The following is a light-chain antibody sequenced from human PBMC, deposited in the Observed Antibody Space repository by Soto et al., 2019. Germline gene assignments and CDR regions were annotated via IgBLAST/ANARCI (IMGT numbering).Light chain of an antibody. CDR1: QSVSSY. CDR3: QQYGSSGT. J-gene: IGKJ1*01. CDR2: GAS. V-gene: IGKV3-20*01. Sequence: IVLTQSPATLSLYPGERATLSCRASQSVSSYLAWYQQKPGQAPRLLIYGASSRATGIPDRFSGSGSGTDFTLTISRLEPEDFAVYYCQQYGSSGTFGQGTNVDI.